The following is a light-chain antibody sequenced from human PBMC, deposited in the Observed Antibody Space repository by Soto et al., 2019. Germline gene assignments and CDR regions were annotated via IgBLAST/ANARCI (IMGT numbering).Light chain of an antibody. Sequence: ETVLTQSPGTLSLSPGERATLSCRASQSVSSNYLAWYQQKPGQAPRLLIYGASTRATGIRDRFSGSGSGTDFTLTISRLEPEDFAVYFCQQYGSSSYTFGQGTKLEIK. V-gene: IGKV3-20*01. CDR2: GAS. CDR3: QQYGSSSYT. CDR1: QSVSSNY. J-gene: IGKJ2*01.